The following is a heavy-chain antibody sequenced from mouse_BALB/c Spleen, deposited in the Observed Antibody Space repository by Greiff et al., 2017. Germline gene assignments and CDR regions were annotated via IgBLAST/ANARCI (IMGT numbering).Heavy chain of an antibody. CDR3: NAEAYAMDY. CDR1: GFNIKDYY. V-gene: IGHV14-4*02. J-gene: IGHJ4*01. Sequence: DVKLQESGAELVRSGASVKLSCTASGFNIKDYYMHWVKQRPEQGLEWIGWIDPENGDTEYAPKFQGKATMTADTSSNTAYLQLSSLTSEDTAVYYCNAEAYAMDYWGQGTSVTVSS. CDR2: IDPENGDT.